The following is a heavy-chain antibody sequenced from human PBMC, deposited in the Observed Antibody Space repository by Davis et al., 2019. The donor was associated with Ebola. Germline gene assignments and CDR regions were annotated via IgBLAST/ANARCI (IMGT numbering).Heavy chain of an antibody. CDR3: AIPEEGY. CDR1: GGSFSGYY. CDR2: INHSGST. Sequence: PSETLSLTCAVYGGSFSGYYCSWIRQPPGKGLEWIGEINHSGSTNYNPSLKSRVTISVDTSMNQFSLKLSSVTAADTAVYYCAIPEEGYWGQGTLVTVSS. D-gene: IGHD2-2*01. V-gene: IGHV4-34*01. J-gene: IGHJ1*01.